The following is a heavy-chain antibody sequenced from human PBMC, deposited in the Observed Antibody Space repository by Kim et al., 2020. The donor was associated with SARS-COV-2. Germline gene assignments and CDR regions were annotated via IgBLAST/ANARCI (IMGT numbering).Heavy chain of an antibody. CDR3: ATSILGRADY. CDR1: GFTFSSYA. D-gene: IGHD3-9*01. Sequence: GGSLRLSCAASGFTFSSYAMHWVRQAPGKGLEWVAVISYDGSNKYYADSVKGRFTISRDNSKNTLYLLMNSLRAEDTAVYYCATSILGRADYWGQGNLVTVSS. V-gene: IGHV3-30*04. J-gene: IGHJ4*02. CDR2: ISYDGSNK.